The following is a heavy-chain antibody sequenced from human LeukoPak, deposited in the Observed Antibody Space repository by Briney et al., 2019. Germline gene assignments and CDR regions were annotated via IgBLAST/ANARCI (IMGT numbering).Heavy chain of an antibody. V-gene: IGHV1-18*01. CDR2: ISAYNGNT. J-gene: IGHJ5*02. CDR1: GYTFTSYG. D-gene: IGHD2-2*01. Sequence: GASVKVSCKASGYTFTSYGISWVRQAPGQGFEWMGWISAYNGNTNYAQKLQGRVTMTTDTSTSTAYMELRSLRSDDTAVYYCARDVLDRYCSSTSCAFDPWGQGTLVTVSS. CDR3: ARDVLDRYCSSTSCAFDP.